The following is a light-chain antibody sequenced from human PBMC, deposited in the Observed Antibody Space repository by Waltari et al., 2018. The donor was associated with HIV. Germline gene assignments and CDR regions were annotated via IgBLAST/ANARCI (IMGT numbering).Light chain of an antibody. V-gene: IGLV2-14*01. CDR2: EAT. Sequence: QSALTQPASVSGSPGQSITIACTGITSDKYISWSQRRPGEAPRLIFYEATNRPPWLPSRFSASKSATTASLTTSGLHIDDEADYLCASVTSNNILLFGGGTRLTVL. CDR1: TSDKY. J-gene: IGLJ3*02. CDR3: ASVTSNNILL.